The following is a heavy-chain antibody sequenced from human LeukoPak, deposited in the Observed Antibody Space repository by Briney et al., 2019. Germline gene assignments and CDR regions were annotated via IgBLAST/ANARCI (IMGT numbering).Heavy chain of an antibody. Sequence: SETLSLTCTVFGDSISSSSYYWGWIHQPPGKGLEWIGNIYYSGSTYYNPSLKSRVTISVDTSKNQFSLKLSSVTAADTAVYYCARRKFGSSWRDSWGQGTLVTVSS. J-gene: IGHJ4*02. D-gene: IGHD6-13*01. V-gene: IGHV4-39*01. CDR1: GDSISSSSYY. CDR3: ARRKFGSSWRDS. CDR2: IYYSGST.